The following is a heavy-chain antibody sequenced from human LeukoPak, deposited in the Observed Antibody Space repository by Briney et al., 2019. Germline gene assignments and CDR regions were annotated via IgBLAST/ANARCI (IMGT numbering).Heavy chain of an antibody. V-gene: IGHV3-53*01. D-gene: IGHD1-1*01. CDR2: LYSGGST. Sequence: GGYLRLSCAASGFTVSSKYMSWVRQAPGKGLQWVSVLYSGGSTYYADSVKGRFTISRDTSKNTLNLQMNSLRAEDTAVYYCARDFAGNWYLDYWGQGTLVTVSS. CDR1: GFTVSSKY. J-gene: IGHJ4*02. CDR3: ARDFAGNWYLDY.